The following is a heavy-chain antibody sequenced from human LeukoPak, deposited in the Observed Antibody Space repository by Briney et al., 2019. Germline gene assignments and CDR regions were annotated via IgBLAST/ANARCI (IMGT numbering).Heavy chain of an antibody. Sequence: SETLSLTCTASGGSISSYYWSWIRQPPGKGLEWIGYIYYSGSTNYNPSLKSRVTISVDTSKNQFSLKLSSVTAADTAVYYCARQGAAAGTSWLLVHNWFDPWGQGTLVTVSS. CDR1: GGSISSYY. D-gene: IGHD6-13*01. CDR2: IYYSGST. CDR3: ARQGAAAGTSWLLVHNWFDP. J-gene: IGHJ5*02. V-gene: IGHV4-59*08.